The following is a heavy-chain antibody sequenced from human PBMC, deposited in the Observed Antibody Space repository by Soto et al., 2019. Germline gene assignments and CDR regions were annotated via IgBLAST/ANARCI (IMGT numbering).Heavy chain of an antibody. CDR1: GGSFSGYY. CDR2: INHSGST. Sequence: QVQLQQWGAGLLKPSEILSLTCAVYGGSFSGYYWSWIRQPPGKGLEWIGEINHSGSTNYNPSLKSRVTISVDTSKNQFSLKLSSVTAADTAVYYCARGVFGRSTPVWGQGTLVTVSS. D-gene: IGHD3-10*01. CDR3: ARGVFGRSTPV. J-gene: IGHJ4*02. V-gene: IGHV4-34*01.